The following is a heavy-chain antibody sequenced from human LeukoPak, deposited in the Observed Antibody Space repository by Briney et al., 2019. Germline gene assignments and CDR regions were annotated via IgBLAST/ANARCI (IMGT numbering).Heavy chain of an antibody. CDR3: ARHSRYFDWLLSSSSYWYFDL. V-gene: IGHV4-34*01. D-gene: IGHD3-9*01. CDR2: INHSGST. CDR1: GGSFSGYY. Sequence: SGTLSLTCAVYGGSFSGYYWSWIRQPPGKGLEWIGEINHSGSTNYNPSLKSRVTISVDTSKNQFSLKLSSVTAADTAVYYCARHSRYFDWLLSSSSYWYFDLWGRGTPVTVSS. J-gene: IGHJ2*01.